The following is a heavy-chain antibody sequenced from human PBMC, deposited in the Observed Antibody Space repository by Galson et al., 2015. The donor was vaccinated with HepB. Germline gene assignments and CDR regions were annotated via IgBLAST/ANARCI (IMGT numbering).Heavy chain of an antibody. CDR3: ARVYSNYPRYYHNYGMDV. V-gene: IGHV1-18*01. CDR2: ISAHSGDT. D-gene: IGHD4-11*01. J-gene: IGHJ6*02. CDR1: GYTFISYG. Sequence: SVKVSCKASGYTFISYGVIWVRQAPGQGLEWMGWISAHSGDTKYAQKIQGRVTMTTDTSTSTAYMELASLRSDDTAVYYCARVYSNYPRYYHNYGMDVWGQGTTVTVSS.